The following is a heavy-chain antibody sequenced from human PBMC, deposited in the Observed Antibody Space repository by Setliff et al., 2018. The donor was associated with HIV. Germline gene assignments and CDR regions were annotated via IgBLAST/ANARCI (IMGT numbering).Heavy chain of an antibody. D-gene: IGHD3-10*01. CDR1: GGSISSSNYY. CDR2: IGAVGSPT. J-gene: IGHJ3*02. Sequence: ETLSLTCTVSGGSISSSNYYWGWVRQAAGKGLEWVSTIGAVGSPTFYAESVKGRFTISKDNSKDTLYLQMSSLRDEDTAVYYCAKVFAFGVDAFDIWGQGTVVTVSS. CDR3: AKVFAFGVDAFDI. V-gene: IGHV3-23*01.